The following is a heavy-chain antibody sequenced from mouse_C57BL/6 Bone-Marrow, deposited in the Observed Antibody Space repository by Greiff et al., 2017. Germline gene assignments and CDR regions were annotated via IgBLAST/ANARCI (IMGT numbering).Heavy chain of an antibody. D-gene: IGHD2-4*01. Sequence: QVQLQQPGAELVKPGASVKVSCKASGYTFTSYWMHWVKQRPGQGLEWIGRIHPSDSDTNYNQKFKGKATLTVDKSSSTAYMQLSSLTSEDSAVYYCAIAYDYDGGPSWFAYWGQGTLVTVSA. CDR2: IHPSDSDT. J-gene: IGHJ3*01. CDR3: AIAYDYDGGPSWFAY. V-gene: IGHV1-74*01. CDR1: GYTFTSYW.